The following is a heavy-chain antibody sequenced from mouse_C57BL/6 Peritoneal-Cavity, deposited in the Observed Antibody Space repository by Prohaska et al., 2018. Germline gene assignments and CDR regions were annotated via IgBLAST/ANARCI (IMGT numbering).Heavy chain of an antibody. J-gene: IGHJ1*03. Sequence: EVQLLETGGGLVQPGGSRGLSCEGSGFTFSGFWMSWVRQTPGKTLEWIGDINSDCSAINYAPSIKDRFTIFRDNDKSTLYLQMSNVRAEDTATYFCMRYRNYWYFEGWGTGTTVTVSS. CDR1: GFTFSGFW. CDR2: INSDCSAI. CDR3: MRYRNYWYFEG. V-gene: IGHV11-2*01.